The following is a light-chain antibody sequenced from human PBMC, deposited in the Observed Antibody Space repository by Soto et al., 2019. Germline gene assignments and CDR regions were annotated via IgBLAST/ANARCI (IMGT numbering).Light chain of an antibody. CDR3: QTWGTGIQV. CDR2: LNSDGSH. V-gene: IGLV4-69*01. Sequence: QLVLTQSPSASASLGASVKLTCTLSSGHSSYAIAWHQQQPEKGPRYLMKLNSDGSHSKGDGIPDRFSGSSSGAERYLTISSLQSEGEADYYCQTWGTGIQVFGTGTKVTVL. J-gene: IGLJ1*01. CDR1: SGHSSYA.